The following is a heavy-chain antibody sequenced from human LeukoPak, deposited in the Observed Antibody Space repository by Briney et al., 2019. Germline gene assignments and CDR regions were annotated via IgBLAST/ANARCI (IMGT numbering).Heavy chain of an antibody. Sequence: PSETLSLTCTVSGGSLRIDNWGWVRQPPGQGLEWIGYVFDSGRTIYNPSLKSRVSISLGTSKKQLSLSLTTVTAADTAVYYCARGAREGYNAWGQGTLVTVSS. CDR1: GGSLRIDN. CDR3: ARGAREGYNA. D-gene: IGHD5-24*01. J-gene: IGHJ5*02. CDR2: VFDSGRT. V-gene: IGHV4-59*01.